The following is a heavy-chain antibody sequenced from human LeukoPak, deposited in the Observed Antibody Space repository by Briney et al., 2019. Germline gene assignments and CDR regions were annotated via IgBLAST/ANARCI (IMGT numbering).Heavy chain of an antibody. V-gene: IGHV4-39*01. Sequence: SETLSLTCTVSGGSISNRHYYWGWIRQPPGKGLEWIGSIFYSGSTYDNPSLKSRVTISVDTSNNQFSLKLSSVTAADTAVYYCISHGIDYWGQGTLVTVSS. CDR3: ISHGIDY. CDR2: IFYSGST. J-gene: IGHJ4*02. CDR1: GGSISNRHYY.